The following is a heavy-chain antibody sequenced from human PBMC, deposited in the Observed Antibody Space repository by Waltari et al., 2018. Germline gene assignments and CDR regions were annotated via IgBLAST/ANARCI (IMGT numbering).Heavy chain of an antibody. CDR2: IYPGDSDT. CDR1: GYTLTELS. CDR3: ARVGATTSYFDY. Sequence: VQLVQSGAEVKKPGASVKVSCKVSGYTLTELSMHWVRQAPGKGLEWMGIIYPGDSDTRDSPSFQGQVTISADKSISTAYLQWSSLKASDTAMYYCARVGATTSYFDYWGQGTLVTVSS. J-gene: IGHJ4*02. V-gene: IGHV5-51*01. D-gene: IGHD1-26*01.